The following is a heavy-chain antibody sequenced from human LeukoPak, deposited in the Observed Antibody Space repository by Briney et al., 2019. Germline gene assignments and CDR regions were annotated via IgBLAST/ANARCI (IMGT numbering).Heavy chain of an antibody. CDR3: AKDLSYGRGGFDY. D-gene: IGHD5-18*01. J-gene: IGHJ4*02. CDR1: GFTFSSYG. Sequence: GGSLRLSCAASGFTFSSYGMHWVRQAPGKGLEWVAFIRYDGSNKYYADSVKGRFTISRGNSKNTLYLQMNSLRAEDTAVYYCAKDLSYGRGGFDYWGQGTLVTVSS. CDR2: IRYDGSNK. V-gene: IGHV3-30*02.